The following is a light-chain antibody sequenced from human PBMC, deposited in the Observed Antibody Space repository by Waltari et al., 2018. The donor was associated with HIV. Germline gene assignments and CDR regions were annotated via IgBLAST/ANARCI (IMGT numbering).Light chain of an antibody. J-gene: IGLJ2*01. CDR2: PIH. CDR3: HSRDSSGNHL. V-gene: IGLV3-19*01. Sequence: SELTQDPAVSVALGQTVSITCQGDSLRTYYASWYLQKPGQAPVLVISPIHNRPSGIPDRFSGSGSGNTASLTITGAQAEDEGDYYCHSRDSSGNHLFGGGTKVTVL. CDR1: SLRTYY.